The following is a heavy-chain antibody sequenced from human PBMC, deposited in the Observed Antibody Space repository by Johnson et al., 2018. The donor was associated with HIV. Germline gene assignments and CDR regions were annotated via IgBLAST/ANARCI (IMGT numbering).Heavy chain of an antibody. CDR3: AKEGGRSRGSNYRDAFDI. V-gene: IGHV3-30*04. Sequence: VQLVESGGGVVQPGRSLRLSCAASGFTFSSYAMHWVRQAPGKGLEWVAVISYDGSNKYYADSVKGRFTISRDNSKNTLCLQMNSLRAEDTAVYYCAKEGGRSRGSNYRDAFDIWGQGTMVTVSS. J-gene: IGHJ3*02. CDR1: GFTFSSYA. CDR2: ISYDGSNK. D-gene: IGHD1-26*01.